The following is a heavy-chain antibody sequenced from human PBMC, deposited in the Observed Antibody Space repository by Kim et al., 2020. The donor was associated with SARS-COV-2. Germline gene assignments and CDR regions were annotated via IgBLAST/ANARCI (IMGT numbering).Heavy chain of an antibody. CDR1: GFLLSTSGVG. J-gene: IGHJ4*02. V-gene: IGHV2-5*02. CDR3: AHRRGSFGEPYFDY. Sequence: SGPTLVNPTQTLTLTCTFSGFLLSTSGVGVGWIRQPPGKALEWLALIYWDDDKRYSPSLKSRLTITKDTSKNQVVLTMTNMDPLDTATYYCAHRRGSFGEPYFDYWGQGTLVTVSS. CDR2: IYWDDDK. D-gene: IGHD3-10*01.